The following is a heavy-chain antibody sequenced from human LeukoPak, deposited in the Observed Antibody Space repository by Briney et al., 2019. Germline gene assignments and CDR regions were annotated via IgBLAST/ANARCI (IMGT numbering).Heavy chain of an antibody. CDR2: ISAYSGNT. CDR1: GYTFTSYG. V-gene: IGHV1-18*01. J-gene: IGHJ3*02. D-gene: IGHD5-18*01. Sequence: ASVKVSCKASGYTFTSYGISWVRQAPGQGLEWMGWISAYSGNTNYAQKLQGRVTMTTDTSTSTTYMELRSLRSDDTAVYYCARDRGYSYGGDAFDIWGQGTMVTVSS. CDR3: ARDRGYSYGGDAFDI.